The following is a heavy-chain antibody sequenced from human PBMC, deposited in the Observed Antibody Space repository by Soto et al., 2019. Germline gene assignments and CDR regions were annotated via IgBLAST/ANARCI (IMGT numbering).Heavy chain of an antibody. CDR1: GFTYSSYG. CDR3: AKESSIAARPPNWFDT. J-gene: IGHJ5*02. Sequence: SLRHSCAASGFTYSSYGMNRVRQAPGKGLEWVAVISYDGSNKYYADFVKGRFTISGDNSKNTLYLQMSSLRAEDTAVYYWAKESSIAARPPNWFDTWGQGTLVTVSS. CDR2: ISYDGSNK. V-gene: IGHV3-30*18. D-gene: IGHD6-6*01.